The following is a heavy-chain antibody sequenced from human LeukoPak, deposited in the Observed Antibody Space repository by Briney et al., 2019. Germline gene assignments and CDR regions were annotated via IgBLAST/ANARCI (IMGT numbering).Heavy chain of an antibody. D-gene: IGHD3-3*01. CDR1: GGSISSYY. J-gene: IGHJ4*02. V-gene: IGHV4-4*07. CDR3: ARGQDSTSTGYDFWSGYRPHDFDY. Sequence: SETLSLTCTVSGGSISSYYWSWIRQPAGKGLEWIGRIYTSGSTNYNPSLKSRVTMSVDTSKNQFSLKLSSVTAADTAVYYCARGQDSTSTGYDFWSGYRPHDFDYWGQGTLVTVSS. CDR2: IYTSGST.